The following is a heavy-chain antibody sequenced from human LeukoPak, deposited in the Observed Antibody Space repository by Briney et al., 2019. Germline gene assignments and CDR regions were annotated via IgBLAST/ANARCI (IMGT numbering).Heavy chain of an antibody. D-gene: IGHD3-16*02. Sequence: SQTLSLTCTVSGGSISSGGYYWGWIRQPPGKGLEWIGSIYYSGSTYYNPSLKSRVTISVDTSKNQFSLKLSSVTAADTAVYYCARRYDYVWGSYRYFDYWGQGTLVTVSS. CDR3: ARRYDYVWGSYRYFDY. J-gene: IGHJ4*02. V-gene: IGHV4-39*01. CDR2: IYYSGST. CDR1: GGSISSGGYY.